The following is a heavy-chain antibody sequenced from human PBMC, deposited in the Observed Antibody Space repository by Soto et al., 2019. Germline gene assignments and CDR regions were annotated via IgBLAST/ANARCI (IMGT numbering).Heavy chain of an antibody. CDR3: ARDYSAFGSPRSPLFY. V-gene: IGHV1-18*01. Sequence: APLKGAGKTAGYRKSEYGIGWGREENAQGLEWMGWISGHNGNTNYAQKLQGRVTMTTDTSTSTAYMELRSLRSDDTAVYYCARDYSAFGSPRSPLFYWGQGTLVTVSS. D-gene: IGHD3-10*01. J-gene: IGHJ4*02. CDR1: GYRKSEYG. CDR2: ISGHNGNT.